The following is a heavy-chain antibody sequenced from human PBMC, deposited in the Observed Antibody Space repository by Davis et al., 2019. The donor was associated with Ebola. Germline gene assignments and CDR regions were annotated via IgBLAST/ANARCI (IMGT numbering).Heavy chain of an antibody. CDR2: INHSGST. J-gene: IGHJ3*02. CDR1: GGSFSGYY. CDR3: ARGPTWIQLWLRAFDI. D-gene: IGHD5-18*01. Sequence: SETLSLTCAVYGGSFSGYYWSWIRQPPRKGLEWIGEINHSGSTNYNPSLKSRVTISVDTSKNQFSLKLSSVTAADTAVYYCARGPTWIQLWLRAFDIWGQGTMVTVSS. V-gene: IGHV4-34*01.